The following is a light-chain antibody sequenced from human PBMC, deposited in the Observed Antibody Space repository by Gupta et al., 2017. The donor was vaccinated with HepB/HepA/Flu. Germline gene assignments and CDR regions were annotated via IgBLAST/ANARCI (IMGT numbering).Light chain of an antibody. V-gene: IGLV3-19*01. CDR2: GKN. J-gene: IGLJ1*01. CDR3: NSRDSSGYHQG. CDR1: SLRTYY. Sequence: SSELTQDPAVSVALGQTVRITCQGDSLRTYYASWYQQKPGQAPVLVIYGKNNRPSGIPDRFSGSSSGNTASLTITGAQAEDEADYYCNSRDSSGYHQGFGTGTKVTVL.